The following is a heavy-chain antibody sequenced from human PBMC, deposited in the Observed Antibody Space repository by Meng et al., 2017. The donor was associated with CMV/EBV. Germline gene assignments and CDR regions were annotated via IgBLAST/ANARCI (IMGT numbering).Heavy chain of an antibody. V-gene: IGHV1-2*02. Sequence: ASVKVSCKASGYTFTGYDIHWVRQAPGQGLEWMGWINPSSGGTNYAQKFQGRVTITRDTSISTAYMELSRLRSADTAVYYCAREGPEYSSSSEGDYYYYGMDVWGQGTTVTVSS. J-gene: IGHJ6*02. CDR1: GYTFTGYD. CDR3: AREGPEYSSSSEGDYYYYGMDV. D-gene: IGHD6-6*01. CDR2: INPSSGGT.